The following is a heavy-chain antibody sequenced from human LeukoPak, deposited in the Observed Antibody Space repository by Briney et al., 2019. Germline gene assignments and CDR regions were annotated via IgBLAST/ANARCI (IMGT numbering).Heavy chain of an antibody. Sequence: SVKVSCKASGGTFSSYAIIWVRQAPGQGLEWMGRIIPILGIANYAQKFQGRVTITADKSTSTAYMELSSLRSEDTAVYYCAREGSSGWNAFDIWGQGTMVTVSS. CDR1: GGTFSSYA. J-gene: IGHJ3*02. D-gene: IGHD6-19*01. CDR2: IIPILGIA. CDR3: AREGSSGWNAFDI. V-gene: IGHV1-69*04.